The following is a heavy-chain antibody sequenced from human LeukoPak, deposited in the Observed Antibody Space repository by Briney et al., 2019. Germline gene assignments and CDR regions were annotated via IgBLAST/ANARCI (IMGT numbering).Heavy chain of an antibody. CDR2: IRYDGSLT. Sequence: GGSLRLSCAASGFTFMNFGFHWLRQAPGKGLEWVAFIRYDGSLTDYADSVKGRFSIARDNSKITVSLQMNTLGPQDAAVYCCAKDAGDLQDEYYFDSWGQGTLVAVSS. J-gene: IGHJ4*02. CDR1: GFTFMNFG. D-gene: IGHD2-21*02. V-gene: IGHV3-30*02. CDR3: AKDAGDLQDEYYFDS.